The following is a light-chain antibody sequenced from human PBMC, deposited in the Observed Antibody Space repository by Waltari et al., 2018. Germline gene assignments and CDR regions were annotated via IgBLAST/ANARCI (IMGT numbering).Light chain of an antibody. CDR2: DVT. J-gene: IGLJ1*01. CDR1: SSDIGGYNY. Sequence: QSGLTQPASVSGPPGQSITISCTGSSSDIGGYNYVSWYQQHPGQAPKLIIYDVTNRPLGVSNRFPASKSGDTASLTISGLQAEDEADYYCSSFRSSDTYVFGTGTRVTVL. CDR3: SSFRSSDTYV. V-gene: IGLV2-14*01.